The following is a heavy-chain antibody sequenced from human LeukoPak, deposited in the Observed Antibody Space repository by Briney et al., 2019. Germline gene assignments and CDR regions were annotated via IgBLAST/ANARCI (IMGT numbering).Heavy chain of an antibody. CDR1: GGSFGGYY. D-gene: IGHD6-13*01. Sequence: KPSETLSLTCAISGGSFGGYYWSYIRQPPGKGLEWIGEINHSGNTYYNPSLKSRVTISLDTSKNQFSLKLSSVTAADTAVYYCASGIGAAADYFYYYMDVWGKGTTVTVSS. J-gene: IGHJ6*03. CDR3: ASGIGAAADYFYYYMDV. V-gene: IGHV4-34*01. CDR2: INHSGNT.